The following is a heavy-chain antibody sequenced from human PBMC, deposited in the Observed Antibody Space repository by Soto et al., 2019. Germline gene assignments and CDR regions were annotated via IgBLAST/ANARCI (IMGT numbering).Heavy chain of an antibody. CDR1: GGSIGSGGYS. V-gene: IGHV4-30-2*01. Sequence: PSETLSLTCTVSGGSIGSGGYSWSWIRQPPGKGLEWIGYIYHSGSTYYNPSLKSRVTISVDRSKNQISLKLSSVTVADTAVYYCARVPGPWGQGTLVTVSS. J-gene: IGHJ5*02. CDR3: ARVPGP. CDR2: IYHSGST.